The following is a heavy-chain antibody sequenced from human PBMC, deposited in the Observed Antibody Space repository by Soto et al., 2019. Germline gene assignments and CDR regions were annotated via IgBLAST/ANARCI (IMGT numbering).Heavy chain of an antibody. CDR1: GFTFSSYA. V-gene: IGHV3-23*01. CDR2: ISGSGGST. CDR3: AKRAGLGYCSGGSCYGEYYFDY. D-gene: IGHD2-15*01. Sequence: EVQLLESGGGLVQPGGSLRLSCAASGFTFSSYAMSWVRQAPGKGLEWVSAISGSGGSTYYADSVKGRFTISRDNSKNTLYPQMNSLRAEDTAVYYCAKRAGLGYCSGGSCYGEYYFDYWGQGTLVTVSS. J-gene: IGHJ4*02.